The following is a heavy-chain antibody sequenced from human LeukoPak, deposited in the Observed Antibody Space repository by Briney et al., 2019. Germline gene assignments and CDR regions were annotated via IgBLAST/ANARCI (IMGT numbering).Heavy chain of an antibody. Sequence: GASVKVSCKVSGYTLTELSMHWVRQAPGKGLEWMGGFDPEDGETIYAQKFQGRVTITADESTSTAYMELSSLRSEDTAVYYCARSALRFLEWSPGWFEDPWGQGTLVTVSS. CDR1: GYTLTELS. D-gene: IGHD3-3*01. J-gene: IGHJ5*02. CDR2: FDPEDGET. CDR3: ARSALRFLEWSPGWFEDP. V-gene: IGHV1-24*01.